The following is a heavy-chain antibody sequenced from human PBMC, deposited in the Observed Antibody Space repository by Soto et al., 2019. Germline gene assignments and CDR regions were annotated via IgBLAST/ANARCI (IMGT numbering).Heavy chain of an antibody. CDR1: GFTVSSNY. CDR3: AKDTYYHDSTGYYVFDY. CDR2: ISYDGSNE. V-gene: IGHV3-30*18. D-gene: IGHD3-22*01. Sequence: PGGSLRLSCAASGFTVSSNYIHWVRQAPGKGLEWVAVISYDGSNEHYADSVKGRFTISRDNSKNTLYLQMSSLRAEDTAVYYCAKDTYYHDSTGYYVFDYWGQGTLVTVSS. J-gene: IGHJ4*02.